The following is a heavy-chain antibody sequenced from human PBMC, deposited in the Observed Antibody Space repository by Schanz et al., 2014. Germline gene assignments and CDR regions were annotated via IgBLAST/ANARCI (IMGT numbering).Heavy chain of an antibody. Sequence: VQLVESGGGLVQPGGSLRLSCTASGFPFSDYFMAWIRQPPGRGLEWVSYISGSSRTIYYADSMKGRFTVSRDNAENALYLQMNSLRAEDTAVYYCAKGRFGELSAFDIWGQGTMVTVSS. J-gene: IGHJ3*02. CDR2: ISGSSRTI. CDR1: GFPFSDYF. V-gene: IGHV3-11*01. D-gene: IGHD3-10*01. CDR3: AKGRFGELSAFDI.